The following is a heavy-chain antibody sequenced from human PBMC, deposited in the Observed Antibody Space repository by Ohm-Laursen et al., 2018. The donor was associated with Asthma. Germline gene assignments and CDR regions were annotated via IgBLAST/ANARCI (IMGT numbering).Heavy chain of an antibody. D-gene: IGHD3-10*01. J-gene: IGHJ5*01. Sequence: SPRLSCTAAGFTFSSYAIAWVRQAPGQGLEWVSSISGTSGTIYYANSGKGRFTISRDNSKNTVYLQMNSLGGEDTAVYYCARLQGSGTFASWGQGTLVTVSS. CDR3: ARLQGSGTFAS. CDR2: ISGTSGTI. V-gene: IGHV3-23*01. CDR1: GFTFSSYA.